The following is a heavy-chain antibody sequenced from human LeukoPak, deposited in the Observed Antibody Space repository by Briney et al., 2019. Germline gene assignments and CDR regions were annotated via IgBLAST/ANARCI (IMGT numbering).Heavy chain of an antibody. Sequence: ASVTVSFKASGYTFTEFYMHWVRQAPGQGLDGMGWINPITCDTNFAQKFQGRVTMTRDTSISTAYMELTRLRSDDTAVYYCAREPICSGGSCYHDYWGQGTLVTVSS. J-gene: IGHJ4*02. V-gene: IGHV1-2*02. CDR3: AREPICSGGSCYHDY. CDR2: INPITCDT. CDR1: GYTFTEFY. D-gene: IGHD2-15*01.